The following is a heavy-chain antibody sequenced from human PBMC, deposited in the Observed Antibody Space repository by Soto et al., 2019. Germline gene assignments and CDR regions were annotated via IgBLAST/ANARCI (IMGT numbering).Heavy chain of an antibody. V-gene: IGHV4-34*01. CDR1: GGSLSGYY. CDR3: ARGQEGVVATH. CDR2: VKDGGHT. Sequence: QVQLQQWGAGLLKPSETLSLNCAVTGGSLSGYYWSWIRQPRGKGLEWIGEVKDGGHTNYSPSLRGRVTISADTSNTQFSLRLTSVTAADTGVYYCARGQEGVVATHWDQGSLVTVSS. D-gene: IGHD5-12*01. J-gene: IGHJ4*02.